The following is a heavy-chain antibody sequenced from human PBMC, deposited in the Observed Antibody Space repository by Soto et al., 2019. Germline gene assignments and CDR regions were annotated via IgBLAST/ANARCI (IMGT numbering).Heavy chain of an antibody. CDR1: GYTFTSYC. Sequence: ASVKVSCKASGYTFTSYCISWVLQAPGQGLEWMGWISAYNGNTNYAQKLQGRVTMTTDTSTSTAYMELRSLRSDDTAVYYCARDYLGNSDFDYWGQGTLVTVSS. J-gene: IGHJ4*02. D-gene: IGHD1-26*01. CDR3: ARDYLGNSDFDY. V-gene: IGHV1-18*04. CDR2: ISAYNGNT.